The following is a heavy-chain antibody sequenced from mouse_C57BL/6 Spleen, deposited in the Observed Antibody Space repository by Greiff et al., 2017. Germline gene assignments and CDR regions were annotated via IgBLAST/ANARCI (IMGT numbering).Heavy chain of an antibody. CDR1: GYTFTDYY. J-gene: IGHJ4*01. CDR2: LFPGSGST. D-gene: IGHD1-1*01. V-gene: IGHV1-75*01. Sequence: VQLQQSGPELVKPGASVTISCKASGYTFTDYYINWVKQRPGQGLEWIGWLFPGSGSTYYNEKFKGKATLTVEKSSSTAYMLLSGLTSEDSAVYFCARRYYGSSPYYAMDYWGQGTSVTVSS. CDR3: ARRYYGSSPYYAMDY.